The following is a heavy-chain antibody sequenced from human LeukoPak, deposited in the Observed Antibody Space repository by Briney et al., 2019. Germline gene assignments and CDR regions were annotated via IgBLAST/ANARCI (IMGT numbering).Heavy chain of an antibody. CDR1: GYSICSGYY. J-gene: IGHJ4*02. CDR2: FYHSGST. V-gene: IGHV4-38-2*02. D-gene: IGHD4-17*01. Sequence: SVTLSLTCTVSGYSICSGYYWGWVRQPPGKGLEWIGSFYHSGSTYYNPSLKSRVTISVDTSKNQVSLKLSSVSAADTAVYYCARVSTVTSEHSIQYGGYWGQGALVNVSS. CDR3: ARVSTVTSEHSIQYGGY.